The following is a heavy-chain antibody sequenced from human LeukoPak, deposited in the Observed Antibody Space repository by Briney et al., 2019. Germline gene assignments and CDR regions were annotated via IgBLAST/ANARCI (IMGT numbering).Heavy chain of an antibody. CDR2: ISAYNGNT. CDR1: GYTFTSYG. V-gene: IGHV1-18*01. D-gene: IGHD5-12*01. CDR3: AKALLPHMIVATISSAGY. Sequence: ASVKVSCKASGYTFTSYGISWVRQAPGQGLEWMGWISAYNGNTNYAQKLQGRVTMTTDTSTSTAYMELRSLRAEDTAVYYCAKALLPHMIVATISSAGYWGQGTLVTVSS. J-gene: IGHJ4*02.